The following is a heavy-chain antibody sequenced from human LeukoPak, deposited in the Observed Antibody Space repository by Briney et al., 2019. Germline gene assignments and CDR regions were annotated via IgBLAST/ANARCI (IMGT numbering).Heavy chain of an antibody. J-gene: IGHJ6*02. V-gene: IGHV3-30*03. Sequence: GGSLRLSCAASGFTFSSYGMHWVRQAPGKGLEWVAVISYDGSNKYYADSVKGRFTISRDNSKNTLYLQMNSLRAEDTAVYYCARDLGLTPGYGMDVWGQGTTVTVSS. CDR1: GFTFSSYG. CDR3: ARDLGLTPGYGMDV. CDR2: ISYDGSNK.